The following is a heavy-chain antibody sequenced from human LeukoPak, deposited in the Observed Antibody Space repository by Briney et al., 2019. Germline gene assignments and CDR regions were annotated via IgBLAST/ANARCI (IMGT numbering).Heavy chain of an antibody. Sequence: GGSLRLSCAASGFTFSSYSMNWVRQAPGKGLEWVAVISYDGSNKYYADSVKGRFTISRDNSKNTLYLQMNSLRAEDTAVYYCARDDSMITFGGVIARNGLDYWGQGTLVTVSS. D-gene: IGHD3-16*02. V-gene: IGHV3-30*03. J-gene: IGHJ4*02. CDR1: GFTFSSYS. CDR2: ISYDGSNK. CDR3: ARDDSMITFGGVIARNGLDY.